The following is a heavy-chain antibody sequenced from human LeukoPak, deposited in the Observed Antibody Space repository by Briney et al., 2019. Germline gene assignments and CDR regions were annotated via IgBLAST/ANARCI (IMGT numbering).Heavy chain of an antibody. Sequence: PSETLSLTCTVSGGSVSSGSYYWSWIRQPPGKGLEWIGYIYYSGSTNYNPSLKSRVTISVDTSKNQFSLKLSSVTAADTAVYYCARDWDWNDDYYYYGMDVWGKGTTATVSS. V-gene: IGHV4-61*01. CDR1: GGSVSSGSYY. D-gene: IGHD1-1*01. J-gene: IGHJ6*04. CDR3: ARDWDWNDDYYYYGMDV. CDR2: IYYSGST.